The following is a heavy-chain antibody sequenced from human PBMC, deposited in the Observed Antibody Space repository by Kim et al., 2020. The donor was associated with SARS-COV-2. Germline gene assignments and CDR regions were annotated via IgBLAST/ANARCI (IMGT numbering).Heavy chain of an antibody. CDR3: ARDSQYVVPAVTYYFDY. J-gene: IGHJ4*02. Sequence: GGSLRLSCAASGFTFSSYSMNWVRQAPGKGLEWVSSITSSSSYIYYADSVKGRFTISRDNAKNSLYLQMNSLRAEDTAVYYCARDSQYVVPAVTYYFDYWGQGTLVTVSS. V-gene: IGHV3-21*01. D-gene: IGHD2-2*01. CDR2: ITSSSSYI. CDR1: GFTFSSYS.